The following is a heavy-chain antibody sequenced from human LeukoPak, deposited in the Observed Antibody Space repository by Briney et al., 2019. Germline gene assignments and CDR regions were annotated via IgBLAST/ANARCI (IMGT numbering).Heavy chain of an antibody. CDR1: GLTFSSYG. V-gene: IGHV3-23*01. D-gene: IGHD6-19*01. Sequence: GVSLTLSCAVSGLTFSSYGMIWVRHAPGGGREGGSDMSGRGCNIYYGDCVKRRLHIPRDDSKNPLYLQMNSLRAEDTAVYYCAKDLQANTGWLVYTGNDYWGQGTLVTVSS. CDR2: MSGRGCNI. J-gene: IGHJ4*02. CDR3: AKDLQANTGWLVYTGNDY.